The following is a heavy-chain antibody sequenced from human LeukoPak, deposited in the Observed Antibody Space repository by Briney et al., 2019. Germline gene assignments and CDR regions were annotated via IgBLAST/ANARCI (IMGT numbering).Heavy chain of an antibody. V-gene: IGHV3-15*07. D-gene: IGHD5-18*01. CDR2: IKSKTDGATA. Sequence: PGGSLRLSCAASSFTFGNAWMNWVRQAPGKGLEWVGRIKSKTDGATAEYAAPVKGRFTISRDDSKNTLYLQMNSLKTEDTAMYYCIRDGGYRFALYWFFDLWGRGTLVTVSS. J-gene: IGHJ2*01. CDR3: IRDGGYRFALYWFFDL. CDR1: SFTFGNAW.